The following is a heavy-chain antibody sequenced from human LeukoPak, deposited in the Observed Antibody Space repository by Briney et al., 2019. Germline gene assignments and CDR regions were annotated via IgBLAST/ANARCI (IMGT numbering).Heavy chain of an antibody. J-gene: IGHJ4*02. Sequence: SVKVSCKASGGTFSSYAISWVRQAPGQGLEWMGRIIPIFGIANYAQKFQGRVTITADKSTSTAYMELSSLRSEDTAVYYCAKGVEQWRPYYFDYWGQGTLVTVSS. V-gene: IGHV1-69*04. CDR1: GGTFSSYA. CDR3: AKGVEQWRPYYFDY. CDR2: IIPIFGIA. D-gene: IGHD6-19*01.